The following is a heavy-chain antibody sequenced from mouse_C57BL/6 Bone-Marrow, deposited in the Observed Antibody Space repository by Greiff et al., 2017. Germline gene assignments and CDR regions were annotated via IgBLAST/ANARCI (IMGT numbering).Heavy chain of an antibody. V-gene: IGHV1-52*01. CDR2: SET. J-gene: IGHJ2*01. D-gene: IGHD1-1*01. CDR3: ARGDYGSSGYYFDY. Sequence: SETHYNQKFKDKATLTVDKSSSTAYMQLSSLTAEDSAVYYCARGDYGSSGYYFDYGGQGTPLTVSA.